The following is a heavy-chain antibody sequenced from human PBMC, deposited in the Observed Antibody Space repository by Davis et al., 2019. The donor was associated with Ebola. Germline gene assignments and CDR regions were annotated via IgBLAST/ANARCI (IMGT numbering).Heavy chain of an antibody. J-gene: IGHJ6*03. CDR3: AKGTTGYYYYMDA. D-gene: IGHD2-8*02. CDR2: INYDGTAR. V-gene: IGHV3-20*04. CDR1: GFTINEYG. Sequence: GESLKISCAASGFTINEYGMTWVRQVPGKGLEWVSGINYDGTARGYADSLKGRFSISRDNAKNSLDLQMNSLRPEDTALYYCAKGTTGYYYYMDAWGRGTAVTVS.